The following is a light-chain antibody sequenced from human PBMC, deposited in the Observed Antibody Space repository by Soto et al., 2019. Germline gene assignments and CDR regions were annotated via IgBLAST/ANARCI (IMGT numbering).Light chain of an antibody. CDR3: QQGYTKSPLT. Sequence: DIQMTRSPSSLSASVGDRVTITCRTSQSINIYLNWYQQKVGEPPRLLIFGASNLQSGVPSRFSGSGVGTHFTLTISSLQVEDFATYYCQQGYTKSPLTFAGGTKVDIK. CDR2: GAS. CDR1: QSINIY. V-gene: IGKV1-39*01. J-gene: IGKJ4*01.